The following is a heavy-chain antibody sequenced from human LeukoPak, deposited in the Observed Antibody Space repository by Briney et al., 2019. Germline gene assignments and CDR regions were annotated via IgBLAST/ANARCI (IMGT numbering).Heavy chain of an antibody. V-gene: IGHV4-4*07. D-gene: IGHD6-19*01. J-gene: IGHJ6*03. CDR3: ARGSGWFVGGYYYYYYYMDV. CDR2: IYTSGST. Sequence: SETLSLTCTVSGGSISSYYWSWIRQPAGKGLEWIGRIYTSGSTNYNPSLKSRVTISVDTSKNQFSLKLSSVTAADTAVYYCARGSGWFVGGYYYYYYYMDVWGKGTTVTVSS. CDR1: GGSISSYY.